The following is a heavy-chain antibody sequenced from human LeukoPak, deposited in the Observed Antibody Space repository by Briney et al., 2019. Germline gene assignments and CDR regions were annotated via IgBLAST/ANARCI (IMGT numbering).Heavy chain of an antibody. Sequence: SQTLSLTCTVSGGSISSGDYYWSWIRQPPGKGLEWIGYIYYSGSTNYNPSLKSRVTISVDTSKNQFSLKLSSVTAADTAVYYCARDRLGWYFDLWGRGTLVTVSS. D-gene: IGHD3-16*01. CDR3: ARDRLGWYFDL. CDR2: IYYSGST. J-gene: IGHJ2*01. V-gene: IGHV4-30-4*01. CDR1: GGSISSGDYY.